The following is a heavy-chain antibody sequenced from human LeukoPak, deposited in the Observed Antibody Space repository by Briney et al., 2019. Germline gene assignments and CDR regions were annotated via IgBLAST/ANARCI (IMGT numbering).Heavy chain of an antibody. V-gene: IGHV3-33*01. CDR2: IWYDGSNK. CDR3: ARDMGMVRGDY. D-gene: IGHD6-13*01. Sequence: GGSLRLSCAASGFTFSSYGMHWVRQAPGKGLEWVAVIWYDGSNKYYADPVKGRFTISRDNSKNTLYLQMNSLRAEDTAVYYCARDMGMVRGDYWGQGTLVTVSS. CDR1: GFTFSSYG. J-gene: IGHJ4*02.